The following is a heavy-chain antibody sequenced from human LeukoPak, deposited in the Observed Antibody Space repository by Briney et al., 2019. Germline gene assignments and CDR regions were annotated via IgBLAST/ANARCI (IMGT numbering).Heavy chain of an antibody. Sequence: GGSLRLSCAASGFTFSSYAMSWVRQAPGKGLEWVSAISGSGGSTYYADSVKGRFTISRDNSKNTLYLQMNSLRAEDTAVYYCARSYYGSGSYYGYYYYGMDVWGQGTTVTVSS. CDR3: ARSYYGSGSYYGYYYYGMDV. D-gene: IGHD3-10*01. J-gene: IGHJ6*02. V-gene: IGHV3-23*01. CDR2: ISGSGGST. CDR1: GFTFSSYA.